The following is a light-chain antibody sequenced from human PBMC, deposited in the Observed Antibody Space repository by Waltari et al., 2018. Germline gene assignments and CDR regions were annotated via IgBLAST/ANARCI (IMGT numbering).Light chain of an antibody. J-gene: IGLJ3*02. Sequence: QSVLPQPPSASGTPGQRVTITCSGSSPNCVRNTEYWYQQLPGTAPKLLIYSNNQRPSGVPDRFSGSKSGTSASLAISGLQSEDEADYYCAAWDDSLNGRVFGGGTKLTVL. CDR3: AAWDDSLNGRV. V-gene: IGLV1-44*01. CDR1: SPNCVRNT. CDR2: SNN.